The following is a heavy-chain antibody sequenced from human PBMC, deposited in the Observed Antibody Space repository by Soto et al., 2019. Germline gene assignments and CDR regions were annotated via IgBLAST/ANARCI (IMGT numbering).Heavy chain of an antibody. J-gene: IGHJ5*02. CDR3: ARDQSWHDLVWWFDP. CDR2: ISGYNGDTNT. Sequence: ASVKVSCKASGGTFSSYAISWVRQAPGQGPEWMGWISGYNGDTNTHYSQKFQGRVTMTTDMSTTTAYMELNSLTSEDTAVYYCARDQSWHDLVWWFDPWGQGTLVTVSS. D-gene: IGHD1-1*01. V-gene: IGHV1-18*01. CDR1: GGTFSSYA.